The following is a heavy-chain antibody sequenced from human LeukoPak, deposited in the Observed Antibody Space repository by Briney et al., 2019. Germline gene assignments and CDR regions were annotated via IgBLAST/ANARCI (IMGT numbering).Heavy chain of an antibody. D-gene: IGHD4-17*01. Sequence: GASVKVSCKASGYTFTGYYMHWVRQAPGQGLEWMGWINPNSGGTNYAQKFQGRVTMTRDTSISTAYMELRRLRSDDTAVYYCARAYGESVVPGDWFDPWGQGTLVTVSS. CDR1: GYTFTGYY. J-gene: IGHJ5*02. CDR3: ARAYGESVVPGDWFDP. CDR2: INPNSGGT. V-gene: IGHV1-2*02.